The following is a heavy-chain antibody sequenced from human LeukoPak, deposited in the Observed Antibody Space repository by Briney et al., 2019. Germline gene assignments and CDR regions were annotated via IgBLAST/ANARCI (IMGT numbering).Heavy chain of an antibody. J-gene: IGHJ5*02. D-gene: IGHD4-11*01. CDR2: IYYSGST. Sequence: PSETLSLTCTVSGGSISSSSYYWGWIRQPPGKGPEWIGSIYYSGSTYYNPSLKSRVTISVDTSKNQFSLKLSSVAAADTAVYYCARLSETTVTLNWFDPWGQGTLVTVSS. CDR3: ARLSETTVTLNWFDP. CDR1: GGSISSSSYY. V-gene: IGHV4-39*01.